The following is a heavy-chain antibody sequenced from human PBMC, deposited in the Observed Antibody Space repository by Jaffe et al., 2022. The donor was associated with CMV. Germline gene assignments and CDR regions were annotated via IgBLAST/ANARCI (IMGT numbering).Heavy chain of an antibody. CDR3: ARGHDFWSGYYPPYYYYGMDV. J-gene: IGHJ6*02. CDR2: INHSGST. V-gene: IGHV4-34*01. Sequence: QVQLQQWGAGLLKPSETLSLTCAVYGGSFSGYYWSWIRQPPGKGLEWIGEINHSGSTNYNPSLKSRVTISVDTSKNQFSLKLSSVTAADTAVYYCARGHDFWSGYYPPYYYYGMDVWGQGTTVTVSS. CDR1: GGSFSGYY. D-gene: IGHD3-3*01.